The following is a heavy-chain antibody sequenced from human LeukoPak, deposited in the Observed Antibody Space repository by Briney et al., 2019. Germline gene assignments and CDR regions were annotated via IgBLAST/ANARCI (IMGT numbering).Heavy chain of an antibody. CDR3: AKDRGSMFLYFDY. CDR2: ITWNSDNI. D-gene: IGHD3-10*02. V-gene: IGHV3-9*03. J-gene: IGHJ4*02. Sequence: PGGSLRLSCAASGFPFDDYAMHWVRHAPGEGLEWVSGITWNSDNIAYADSVKGRFTISRDNAKKSLYLQMNRLRAEDMALYYCAKDRGSMFLYFDYWGQGTLVTVSS. CDR1: GFPFDDYA.